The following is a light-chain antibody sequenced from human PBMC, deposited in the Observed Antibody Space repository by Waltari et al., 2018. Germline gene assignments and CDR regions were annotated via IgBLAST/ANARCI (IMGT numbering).Light chain of an antibody. CDR2: DDS. CDR1: NIGSKS. V-gene: IGLV3-21*02. CDR3: QVWDSGRGQPHVV. Sequence: SYVLTQPPSVSVAPGQTASITCGGDNIGSKSVHWYQQKAGQAPVLVVHDDSDRPSGIPEGLSGSNSGNTAILTSSRVEAGDEGDVYGQVWDSGRGQPHVVFGGGTRLTVL. J-gene: IGLJ2*01.